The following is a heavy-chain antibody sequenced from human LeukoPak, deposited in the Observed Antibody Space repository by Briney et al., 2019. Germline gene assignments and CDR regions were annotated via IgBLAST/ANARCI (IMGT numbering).Heavy chain of an antibody. CDR3: ARGDSSSPCYIDY. D-gene: IGHD6-6*01. CDR1: GDSISYYY. Sequence: SETLSLTCTVSGDSISYYYWSWIRQPPGKGLVWIGYVYYSGSTIYNPSLKSRVTISLDTSKNQFSLKLSSVTAADTAVYYCARGDSSSPCYIDYWGQGILVTVSS. V-gene: IGHV4-59*01. J-gene: IGHJ4*02. CDR2: VYYSGST.